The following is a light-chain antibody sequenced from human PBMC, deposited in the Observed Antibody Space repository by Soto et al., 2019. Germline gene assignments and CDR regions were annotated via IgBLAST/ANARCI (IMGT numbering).Light chain of an antibody. Sequence: EIALTQSRGTLSLYPGARPTLSCRPSQSVSSSYLAWYQQKPGQAPRLLIYGESNRATGIPDRFSGSGSGTDFTLTITSLEPEDLAVYYCQQYGSSSITFGHGTRVEIK. J-gene: IGKJ5*01. CDR3: QQYGSSSIT. CDR2: GES. V-gene: IGKV3-20*01. CDR1: QSVSSSY.